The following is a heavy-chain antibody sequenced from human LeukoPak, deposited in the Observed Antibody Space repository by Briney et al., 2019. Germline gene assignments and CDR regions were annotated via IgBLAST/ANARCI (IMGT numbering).Heavy chain of an antibody. J-gene: IGHJ5*02. CDR1: GYTFTGYY. Sequence: ASVKVSCKTSGYTFTGYYMHWLRQAPGQGLEWMGRINPNSGGTYYARKFQGRVTMTRDTSIGTSYIELTSLKSDDTAVYYCAAGVLHGGGNWFDPWGQGTLVTVSS. CDR3: AAGVLHGGGNWFDP. CDR2: INPNSGGT. V-gene: IGHV1-2*06. D-gene: IGHD3-16*01.